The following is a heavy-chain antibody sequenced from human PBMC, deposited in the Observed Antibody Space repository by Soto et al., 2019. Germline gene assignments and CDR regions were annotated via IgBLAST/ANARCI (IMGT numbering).Heavy chain of an antibody. V-gene: IGHV1-69*01. CDR1: GGTFSSYA. CDR2: IIPIFGTA. J-gene: IGHJ1*01. Sequence: QVQLVQSGAEVKKPGSSVKVSCKASGGTFSSYAISWVRQAPGQGLEWMGGIIPIFGTANYAQKFQGRVTITADESTSTAYMELSSLRSEDTAVYYCVTPVVIPSHAEYFQHWGQGTLVTVSS. D-gene: IGHD3-22*01. CDR3: VTPVVIPSHAEYFQH.